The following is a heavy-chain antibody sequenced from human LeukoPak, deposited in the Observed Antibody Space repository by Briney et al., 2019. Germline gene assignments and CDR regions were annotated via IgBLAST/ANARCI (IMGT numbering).Heavy chain of an antibody. Sequence: SETLSLTCTVSGGSISSSSYYWGWIRQPPGKGLEWIGYIYYSGSTNYNPSLKSRVTISVDTSKNQFSLKLSSVTAADTAVYYCARFRRELDYWGQGTLVTVSS. V-gene: IGHV4-61*05. CDR3: ARFRRELDY. J-gene: IGHJ4*02. D-gene: IGHD1-1*01. CDR2: IYYSGST. CDR1: GGSISSSSYY.